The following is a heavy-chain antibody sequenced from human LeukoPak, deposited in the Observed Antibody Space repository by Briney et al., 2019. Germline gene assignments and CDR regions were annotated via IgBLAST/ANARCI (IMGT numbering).Heavy chain of an antibody. CDR2: TYTGGNS. CDR1: GFTVSSIH. D-gene: IGHD6-19*01. CDR3: ARRSRDSSGLNIDY. Sequence: GGSLRLSCAASGFTVSSIHMVWVRQAPGEGLEWVSVTYTGGNSYYADSVKGRFIISRDISKNTLYLQMNSLRAEDTAVYYCARRSRDSSGLNIDYWGQGTLVTVSS. V-gene: IGHV3-53*01. J-gene: IGHJ4*02.